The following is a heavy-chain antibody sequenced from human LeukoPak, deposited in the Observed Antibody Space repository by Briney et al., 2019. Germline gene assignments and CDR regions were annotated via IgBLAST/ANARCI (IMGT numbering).Heavy chain of an antibody. V-gene: IGHV3-9*01. J-gene: IGHJ3*02. Sequence: PGGSLRLSCAASGFTFDDYAMHWVRQAPGKGLEWVSGISWNSGSIGYAESVKGRFTISRDDAKNSLYLQMNSLRAEDTALYYCAKDIRRYYGSGQYPWGAFDIWGQGTMVTVSS. D-gene: IGHD3-10*01. CDR2: ISWNSGSI. CDR1: GFTFDDYA. CDR3: AKDIRRYYGSGQYPWGAFDI.